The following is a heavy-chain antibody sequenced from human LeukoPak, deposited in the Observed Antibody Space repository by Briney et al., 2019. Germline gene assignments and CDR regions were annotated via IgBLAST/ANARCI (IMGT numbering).Heavy chain of an antibody. V-gene: IGHV1-2*02. CDR2: INPNSGGT. CDR1: GYTFTGNY. Sequence: GASVKVSCKASGYTFTGNYMHWVRQAPGQGLEWMGWINPNSGGTNYAQKFQGRVTMIRDTSISTAYMELSRLRSDDTAVYYCARVPRIAGATLDYWGQGTLVTVSS. CDR3: ARVPRIAGATLDY. J-gene: IGHJ4*02. D-gene: IGHD6-25*01.